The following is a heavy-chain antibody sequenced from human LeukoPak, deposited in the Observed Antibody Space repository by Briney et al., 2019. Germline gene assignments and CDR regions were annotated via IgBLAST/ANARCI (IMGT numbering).Heavy chain of an antibody. CDR2: ISTHDVNT. CDR1: GYTFTSSG. Sequence: ASVKVSCKASGYTFTSSGISWVRQAPGQGLEWMGWISTHDVNTKYAQKLQGRVTLTTDTSTSTAYMELRSLRSDDTAVYYCVTDLGYCSSTTCDTFDYWGQGTLVTVSS. D-gene: IGHD2-2*01. CDR3: VTDLGYCSSTTCDTFDY. V-gene: IGHV1-18*01. J-gene: IGHJ4*02.